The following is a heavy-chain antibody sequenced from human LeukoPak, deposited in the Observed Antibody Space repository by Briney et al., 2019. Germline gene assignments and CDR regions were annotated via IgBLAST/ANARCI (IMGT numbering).Heavy chain of an antibody. J-gene: IGHJ6*03. CDR1: GGTFSSYT. CDR3: ARLEDSYYYMDV. Sequence: EASVKVSCKASGGTFSSYTISWVRQAPGQGLEWMGRIIPILGIANYAQKFQGRVTMTTDTSTSTAYMELRSLRSDDTAVYYCARLEDSYYYMDVWGKGTTVTVSS. V-gene: IGHV1-69*02. D-gene: IGHD3-22*01. CDR2: IIPILGIA.